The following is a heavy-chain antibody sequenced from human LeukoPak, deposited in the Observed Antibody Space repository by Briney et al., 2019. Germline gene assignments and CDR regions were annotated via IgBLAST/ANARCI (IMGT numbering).Heavy chain of an antibody. Sequence: SETLSLTCTVSGGSISSGSYYWSWIRQPAGKGLERIGRIYTSGSTNYNPSLKSRVTISVDTSKNQFSLKLSSVTAADTAVYYCARDRGAVASTGYGMDVWGQGTTVTVSS. CDR3: ARDRGAVASTGYGMDV. CDR1: GGSISSGSYY. V-gene: IGHV4-61*02. D-gene: IGHD6-19*01. J-gene: IGHJ6*02. CDR2: IYTSGST.